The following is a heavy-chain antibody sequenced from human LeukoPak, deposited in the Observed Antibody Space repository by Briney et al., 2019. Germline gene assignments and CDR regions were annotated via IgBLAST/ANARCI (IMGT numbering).Heavy chain of an antibody. J-gene: IGHJ6*03. CDR1: GGSISSHY. D-gene: IGHD3-3*01. Sequence: TASETLSLTCTVSGGSISSHYWSWIRQPPGKGLEWIGYIYYSGSTNYNPSLKSRVTISVDTSKNQFSLKLSSVTATDTAVYYCARSPNYDFWSGYYNYYYYYMDVWGKGTTVTVSS. CDR3: ARSPNYDFWSGYYNYYYYYMDV. CDR2: IYYSGST. V-gene: IGHV4-59*11.